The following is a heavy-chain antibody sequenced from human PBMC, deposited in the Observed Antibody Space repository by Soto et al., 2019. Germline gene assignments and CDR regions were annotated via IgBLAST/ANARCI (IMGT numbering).Heavy chain of an antibody. Sequence: QVQLQQWGAGLLKPSETLSLTCSVYGGSFSGYYWSWIRQPPGKGLEWIGEINHSGSTNYNPSLTSRVTISVDTSKNQFSLKLSSVTAADTAVYYCARGRGGLVRFDYWGQGTLVTVSS. D-gene: IGHD3-9*01. CDR3: ARGRGGLVRFDY. V-gene: IGHV4-34*01. CDR2: INHSGST. CDR1: GGSFSGYY. J-gene: IGHJ4*02.